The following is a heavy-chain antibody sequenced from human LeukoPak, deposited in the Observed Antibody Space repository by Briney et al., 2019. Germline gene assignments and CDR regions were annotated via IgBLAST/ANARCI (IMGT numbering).Heavy chain of an antibody. Sequence: SETLSLTCTVSGDSISDDYYTWMRQPAGKGLEWIGRIHSGGTTNYNPSLMSRVTLSIDKSEKHISLRLTSVTAADTALYYCARDNGSGYTKGYEHYYYYLDVWGKGTTVTVSS. J-gene: IGHJ6*03. CDR1: GDSISDDY. D-gene: IGHD3-3*02. CDR3: ARDNGSGYTKGYEHYYYYLDV. V-gene: IGHV4-4*07. CDR2: IHSGGTT.